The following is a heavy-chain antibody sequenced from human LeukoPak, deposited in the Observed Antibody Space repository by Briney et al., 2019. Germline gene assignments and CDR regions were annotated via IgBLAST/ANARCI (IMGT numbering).Heavy chain of an antibody. J-gene: IGHJ4*02. D-gene: IGHD6-19*01. CDR3: ARSPLGIAVAGDKYYFDY. Sequence: GGSLRLSCAASGFTVSSNYMSWVRQAPGKGLEWVSVIYSGGSTYYADSVKGRFTISRDNSKNTLYLQMNSLRAEDTAVYYCARSPLGIAVAGDKYYFDYWGQGTLVTVSS. V-gene: IGHV3-66*01. CDR1: GFTVSSNY. CDR2: IYSGGST.